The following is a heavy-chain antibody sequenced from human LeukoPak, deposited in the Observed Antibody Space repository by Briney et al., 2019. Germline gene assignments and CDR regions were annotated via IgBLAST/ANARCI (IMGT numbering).Heavy chain of an antibody. CDR3: VKDRGLQLWLKAKVFGSFDY. V-gene: IGHV3-64D*09. CDR1: GFTFSSYA. Sequence: GGSLRLSCSASGFTFSSYAMHWVRQAPGKGLEYVSAISSNGVSTYYADSVKGRFTISRDNSKNTLYLQMSSLRAEDTAVYYCVKDRGLQLWLKAKVFGSFDYWGQGTLVTVSS. D-gene: IGHD5-18*01. J-gene: IGHJ4*02. CDR2: ISSNGVST.